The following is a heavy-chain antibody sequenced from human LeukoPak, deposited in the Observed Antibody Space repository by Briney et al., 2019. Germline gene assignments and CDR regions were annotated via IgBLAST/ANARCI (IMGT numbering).Heavy chain of an antibody. Sequence: GGSLRLSCAASGFTFSSYEMNWVRQAPGKGLEWVAHINSIGNTIYYAVSVRGRFTVSRDNAKNSLFLQMNSLRAEDTAVYYCARSITMVRGVSWEYYFDYWGQGTLVTVSS. D-gene: IGHD3-10*01. V-gene: IGHV3-48*03. CDR2: INSIGNTI. CDR3: ARSITMVRGVSWEYYFDY. J-gene: IGHJ4*02. CDR1: GFTFSSYE.